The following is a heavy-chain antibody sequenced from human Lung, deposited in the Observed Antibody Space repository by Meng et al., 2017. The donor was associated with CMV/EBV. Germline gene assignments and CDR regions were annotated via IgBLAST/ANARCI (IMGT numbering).Heavy chain of an antibody. V-gene: IGHV3-20*04. CDR1: GFTFDDYG. Sequence: GEXXKISCAASGFTFDDYGMSWVRQAPGKGLEWVSGINWNGGSTGYADSVKGRFTISRDNAKNSLYLQMNSLRAEDTALYYCARVGAARPGGVYYYYGMDVWGQGTTVTVSS. CDR2: INWNGGST. D-gene: IGHD6-6*01. CDR3: ARVGAARPGGVYYYYGMDV. J-gene: IGHJ6*02.